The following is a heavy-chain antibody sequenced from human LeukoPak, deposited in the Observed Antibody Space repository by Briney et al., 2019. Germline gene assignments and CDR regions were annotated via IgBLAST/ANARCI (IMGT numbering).Heavy chain of an antibody. CDR1: GFTFSSYG. J-gene: IGHJ4*02. CDR2: IRSKAYGGTT. Sequence: GGSLRLSCAASGFTFSSYGMSWFRQAPGKGLEGVGFIRSKAYGGTTEYAASVKGRFTISRDDSKSIAYLEMNSLKTEDTAVYYCTRGLYPIKGDSSGYYRILFDYWGQGTLVTVSS. D-gene: IGHD3-22*01. CDR3: TRGLYPIKGDSSGYYRILFDY. V-gene: IGHV3-49*03.